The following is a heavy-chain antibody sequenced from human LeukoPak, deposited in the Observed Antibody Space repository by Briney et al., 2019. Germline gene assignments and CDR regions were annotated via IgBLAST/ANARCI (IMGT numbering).Heavy chain of an antibody. CDR1: GFTSSSYS. CDR2: ISSSSSYI. J-gene: IGHJ6*04. Sequence: GGSLRLSCAASGFTSSSYSMNWVRQAPGKGLEWVSSISSSSSYIYYADSVKGRFTISRDNAKNSLYLQMNSLRAEDTAVYYCARVRVRGPLWPPNYYGMDVWGKGTTVTVSS. D-gene: IGHD3-10*01. CDR3: ARVRVRGPLWPPNYYGMDV. V-gene: IGHV3-21*01.